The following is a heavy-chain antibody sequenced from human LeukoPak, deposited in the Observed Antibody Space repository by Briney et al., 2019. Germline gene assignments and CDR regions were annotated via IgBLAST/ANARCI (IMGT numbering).Heavy chain of an antibody. CDR2: ISSSSSTI. CDR3: VRDIPTWYGDYTRPDY. J-gene: IGHJ4*02. D-gene: IGHD4-17*01. V-gene: IGHV3-48*02. CDR1: GFTFSSYS. Sequence: HPGGSLRRSCAASGFTFSSYSMNWVRQAPGKGLEWVSYISSSSSTIYYADSVKGRFTISRDNAEESLYLQMNSLRDEDTAVYYCVRDIPTWYGDYTRPDYWGQGTLVTVSS.